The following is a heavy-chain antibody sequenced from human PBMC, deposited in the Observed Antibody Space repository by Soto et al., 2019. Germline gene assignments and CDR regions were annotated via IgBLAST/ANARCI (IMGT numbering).Heavy chain of an antibody. Sequence: ASVKVSCKASGYIFTNYYIHWVRQAPGQGPEWMGMINPSGGSPSYAQMFQGRVTMTRDTSTSTVYMELRSLISEDTAFYFCARAAVYCRGDCSKGGGYFDYCGLG. D-gene: IGHD2-21*02. CDR2: INPSGGSP. CDR3: ARAAVYCRGDCSKGGGYFDY. J-gene: IGHJ4*02. V-gene: IGHV1-46*01. CDR1: GYIFTNYY.